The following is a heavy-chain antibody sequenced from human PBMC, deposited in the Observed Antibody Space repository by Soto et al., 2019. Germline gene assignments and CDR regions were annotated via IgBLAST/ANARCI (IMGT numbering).Heavy chain of an antibody. CDR2: IWYDGSNK. D-gene: IGHD3-3*01. J-gene: IGHJ6*02. CDR3: ARDPFGTANLEWLFLPYSYYYGMDV. Sequence: GGSLRLSCAASGFTFSSYGMHWVRQAPGKGLEWVAVIWYDGSNKYYADSVKGRFTISRDNCKNPLYLQMNSLRADDTAVYYCARDPFGTANLEWLFLPYSYYYGMDVWGQGTTVTVSS. CDR1: GFTFSSYG. V-gene: IGHV3-33*01.